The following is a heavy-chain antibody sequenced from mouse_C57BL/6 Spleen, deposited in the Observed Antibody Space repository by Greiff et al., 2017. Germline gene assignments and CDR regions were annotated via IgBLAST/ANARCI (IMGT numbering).Heavy chain of an antibody. J-gene: IGHJ4*01. CDR2: IYPGDGDT. D-gene: IGHD2-3*01. Sequence: QVQLQQSGPELVKPGASVKISCKASGYAFSSSWMNWVKQRPGKGLEWIGRIYPGDGDTNYNGKFKGKATLTADKSSSTAYMQLSSLTSEDSAVYFCARDYDGYFFMDYWGQGTSVTVSS. CDR1: GYAFSSSW. CDR3: ARDYDGYFFMDY. V-gene: IGHV1-82*01.